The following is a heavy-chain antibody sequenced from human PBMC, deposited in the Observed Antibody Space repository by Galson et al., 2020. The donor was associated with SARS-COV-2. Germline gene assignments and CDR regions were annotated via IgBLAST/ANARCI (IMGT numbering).Heavy chain of an antibody. CDR2: IHHSAST. J-gene: IGHJ3*02. D-gene: IGHD3-3*01. V-gene: IGHV4-4*02. CDR3: ARDRNVLRFLEWSRRDAFDI. Sequence: SDTLSLTCAVSVCSISSTNWWSWVRQPPGKGLELIGQIHHSASTNYNTPLKSQVTISVDKSKNQFSLKLSSVTAADTAVYYCARDRNVLRFLEWSRRDAFDIWGQGTMVTVSS. CDR1: VCSISSTNW.